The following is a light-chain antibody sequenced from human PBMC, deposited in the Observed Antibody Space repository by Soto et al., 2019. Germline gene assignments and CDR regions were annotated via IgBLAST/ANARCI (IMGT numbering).Light chain of an antibody. Sequence: DIVTTQSPLSLPVTPGEAASISCRSSQGLLHKNGNNYFNWYLQKPGQSPQLLIYMGFRRASGVPARFRGSGSGTYFTLEISRVETEDAGVYYCMQALQTPRMFGQGTKV. CDR2: MGF. J-gene: IGKJ1*01. CDR3: MQALQTPRM. CDR1: QGLLHKNGNNY. V-gene: IGKV2-28*01.